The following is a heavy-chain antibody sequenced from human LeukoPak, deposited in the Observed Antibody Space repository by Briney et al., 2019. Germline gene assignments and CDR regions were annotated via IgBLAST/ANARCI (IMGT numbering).Heavy chain of an antibody. CDR2: ISWNSGSI. J-gene: IGHJ5*02. D-gene: IGHD6-13*01. CDR3: AKSTAPLIAAADP. CDR1: GFTFDDYA. Sequence: GGSLRLSCAASGFTFDDYAMHWVRQAPGEGLEWVSGISWNSGSIGYADSVKGRFTISRDNAKNSLYLQMNSLRAEDTAFYYCAKSTAPLIAAADPWGQGTLVTVSS. V-gene: IGHV3-9*01.